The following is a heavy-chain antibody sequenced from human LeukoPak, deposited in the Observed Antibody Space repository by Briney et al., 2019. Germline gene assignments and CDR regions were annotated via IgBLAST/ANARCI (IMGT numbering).Heavy chain of an antibody. J-gene: IGHJ5*02. D-gene: IGHD6-19*01. CDR2: ISSSGGGTI. CDR1: GFIFSDYY. Sequence: GGSLRLSCVGSGFIFSDYYMSWIRRAPGKGLEWISYISSSGGGTIYYGDSVKGRFTISRDNAKNSMYLQMDSLRDEDTAVYYCARDRYFEQWLGRGTWFDAWGQGTLVTVSS. CDR3: ARDRYFEQWLGRGTWFDA. V-gene: IGHV3-11*01.